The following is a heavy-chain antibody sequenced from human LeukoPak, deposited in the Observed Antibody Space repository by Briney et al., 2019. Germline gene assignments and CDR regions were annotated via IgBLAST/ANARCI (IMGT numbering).Heavy chain of an antibody. J-gene: IGHJ5*02. CDR1: GGSISSSHYY. D-gene: IGHD1-26*01. V-gene: IGHV4-61*02. CDR2: IYTSGST. CDR3: AGVEWELRHWFDP. Sequence: SETLSLTCTVSGGSISSSHYYWGWIRQPPGKGLEWIGRIYTSGSTNYNPSLKSRVTISVDTSKNQFSLKLSSVTAADTALYYCAGVEWELRHWFDPWGQGTLVTVSS.